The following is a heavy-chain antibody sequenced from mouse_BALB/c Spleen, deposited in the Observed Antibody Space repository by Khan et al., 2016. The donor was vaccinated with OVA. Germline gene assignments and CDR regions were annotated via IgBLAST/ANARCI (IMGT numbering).Heavy chain of an antibody. CDR3: VRDYWDVFAY. V-gene: IGHV14-3*02. Sequence: VQLKESGAELVQPGASVKLSCTASGFNIKDTYMHWVKQRPEQGLEWIGRIDPANGNTKCDPKFQGTATITTDTSSNTAYLQLSSLTSEDTAVYYCVRDYWDVFAYGGQGTLVTVSA. D-gene: IGHD4-1*01. J-gene: IGHJ3*01. CDR2: IDPANGNT. CDR1: GFNIKDTY.